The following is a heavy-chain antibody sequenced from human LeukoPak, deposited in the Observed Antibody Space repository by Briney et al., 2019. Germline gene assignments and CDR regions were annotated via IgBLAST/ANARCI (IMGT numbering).Heavy chain of an antibody. D-gene: IGHD2-2*01. CDR2: INPNSGGT. Sequence: ASVKVSCKASGYTFTGYYMHWVRQAPGQGLEWMGWINPNSGGTNYAQKFQGWVTMTRDTSISTAYMELSRLRSDDTAVYYCARVVGYCSSTSCYSPFDYWGQGTLVTVSS. CDR3: ARVVGYCSSTSCYSPFDY. CDR1: GYTFTGYY. V-gene: IGHV1-2*04. J-gene: IGHJ4*02.